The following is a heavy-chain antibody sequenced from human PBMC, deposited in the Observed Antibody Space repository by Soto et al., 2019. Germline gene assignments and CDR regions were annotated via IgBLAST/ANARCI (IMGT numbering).Heavy chain of an antibody. CDR3: ARAYSPPRAVTFDY. CDR1: GGSISSFY. V-gene: IGHV4-59*01. CDR2: IYSSGST. J-gene: IGHJ4*02. D-gene: IGHD4-4*01. Sequence: SETLSLTCTVPGGSISSFYWSWIRQPPGKGLEWIGYIYSSGSTNYNPSLRSRVTISLDTPKNQFSLKLNSVTAADTAVYYGARAYSPPRAVTFDYWGQGTLVTVSS.